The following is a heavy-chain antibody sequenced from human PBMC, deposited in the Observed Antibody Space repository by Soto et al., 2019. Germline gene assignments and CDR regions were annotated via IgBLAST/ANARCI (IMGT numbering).Heavy chain of an antibody. V-gene: IGHV3-30*18. CDR3: AKGWVVGATTIPWFDP. CDR1: GFTFSSYG. D-gene: IGHD1-26*01. Sequence: QVQLVESGGGVVQPGRSLRLSCAASGFTFSSYGMHWVRQAPGKGLEWVAVISYDGSNKYYADSVKGRFTISRDNSKNTLYLQMNSLRAEDTAVYYCAKGWVVGATTIPWFDPWGQGTLVTVSS. J-gene: IGHJ5*02. CDR2: ISYDGSNK.